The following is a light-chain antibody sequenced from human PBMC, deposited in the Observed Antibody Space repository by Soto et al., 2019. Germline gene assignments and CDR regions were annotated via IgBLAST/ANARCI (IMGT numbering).Light chain of an antibody. CDR1: QGIRND. V-gene: IGKV1-17*01. CDR3: QHYNSYSEA. Sequence: IQMTQSPSSLSASVGDRVTITCRASQGIRNDLGWYQQKPGKAPKLLIHAASSLQSGVPSRFSGSGSGTEFTLTINSLQPDDFATYYCQHYNSYSEAFGQGTKVDIK. CDR2: AAS. J-gene: IGKJ1*01.